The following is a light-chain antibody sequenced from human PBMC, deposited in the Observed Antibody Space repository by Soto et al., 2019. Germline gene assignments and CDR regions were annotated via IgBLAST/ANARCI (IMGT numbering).Light chain of an antibody. Sequence: ALTQPASVSGSPGQSITISCTGTSSDVGVYNYVSWYQQHPGKVPKLMIYDVSNRPSGVSNRFSGSKSGNTASLTISGVQAEDEADYYCSSYTSSSTPYVFGTGTKLTVL. CDR3: SSYTSSSTPYV. V-gene: IGLV2-14*01. J-gene: IGLJ1*01. CDR1: SSDVGVYNY. CDR2: DVS.